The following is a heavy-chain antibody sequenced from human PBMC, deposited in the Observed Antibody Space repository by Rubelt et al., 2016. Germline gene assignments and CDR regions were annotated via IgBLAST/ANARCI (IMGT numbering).Heavy chain of an antibody. V-gene: IGHV1-46*01. CDR1: GYTFTSHY. CDR2: INPSGGST. CDR3: ARYLGIGGDFDY. D-gene: IGHD7-27*01. J-gene: IGHJ4*02. Sequence: QVQLVQSGAEVKKPGASVKVSCKASGYTFTSHYMHWVRQAPGQGLEWMGIINPSGGSTSYAHKFQGSVTMARDTSTSTVYMELRSLGSDVTAVYYCARYLGIGGDFDYWGQGTLVTVSS.